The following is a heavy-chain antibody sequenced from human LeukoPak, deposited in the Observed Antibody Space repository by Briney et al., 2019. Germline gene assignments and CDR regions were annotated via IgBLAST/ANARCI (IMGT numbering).Heavy chain of an antibody. CDR1: GFTFSDYY. CDR2: ISSSGSTI. CDR3: ARDIPDILTGYYVDY. D-gene: IGHD3-9*01. V-gene: IGHV3-11*01. Sequence: GGSLRLSCAASGFTFSDYYMSWIRQAPGKGLEWVSYISSSGSTIYYADSVKGRFTISRDNAKNSLYLQMNSLRAGDTAVYYCARDIPDILTGYYVDYWGQGTLVTVSS. J-gene: IGHJ4*02.